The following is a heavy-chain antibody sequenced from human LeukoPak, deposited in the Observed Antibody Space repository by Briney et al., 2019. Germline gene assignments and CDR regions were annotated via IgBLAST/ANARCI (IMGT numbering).Heavy chain of an antibody. V-gene: IGHV3-23*01. CDR3: AELEQRRPFDY. Sequence: GGSLRLSCAASGFTFSSYAMSWVRQAPGKGLEWVSAISGSGGSTYYADSVKGRFTISRDNSKNTLYLRMNSLRAEDTAVYYCAELEQRRPFDYWGQGTLVTVSS. CDR1: GFTFSSYA. CDR2: ISGSGGST. J-gene: IGHJ4*02. D-gene: IGHD1/OR15-1a*01.